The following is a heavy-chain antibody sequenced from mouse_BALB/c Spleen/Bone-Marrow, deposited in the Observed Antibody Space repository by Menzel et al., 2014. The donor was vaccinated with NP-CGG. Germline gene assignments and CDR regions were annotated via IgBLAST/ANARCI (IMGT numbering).Heavy chain of an antibody. D-gene: IGHD1-1*02. CDR2: ISSGGSYT. Sequence: EVMLVESGGGLVKPGGSLKLSCAASGFTFSSYAMSWVRQSPEKRLEWVAEISSGGSYTYYPDTVTGRFTISRDNDKNTLYLEMSSLRSEDTAMYYCARDGNWYFDVWGAGTTVTVSS. CDR1: GFTFSSYA. CDR3: ARDGNWYFDV. V-gene: IGHV5-9-4*01. J-gene: IGHJ1*01.